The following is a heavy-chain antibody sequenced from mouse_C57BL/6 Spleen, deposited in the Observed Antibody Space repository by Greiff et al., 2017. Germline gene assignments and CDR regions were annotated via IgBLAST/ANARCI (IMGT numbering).Heavy chain of an antibody. CDR3: ASYYGSSYLTFAY. V-gene: IGHV1-64*01. D-gene: IGHD1-1*01. CDR2: IHPNSGST. J-gene: IGHJ3*01. CDR1: GYTFTSYW. Sequence: QVQLQQPGAELVKPGASVKLSCKASGYTFTSYWMHWVKQRPGQGLEWIGMIHPNSGSTNYNEKFKSKATLTVDKSSSTAYMQLSSLTSEDSAVYYCASYYGSSYLTFAYWGQGTLVTVSA.